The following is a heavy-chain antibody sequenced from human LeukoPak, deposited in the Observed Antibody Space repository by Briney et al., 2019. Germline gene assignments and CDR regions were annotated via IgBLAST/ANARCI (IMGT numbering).Heavy chain of an antibody. J-gene: IGHJ5*02. CDR2: ISSSGSTI. CDR3: ARGRGSDYYDDAFDP. Sequence: PGGSLRLSCAASGFTFSSYEMNWVRQAPGKGLEWVSYISSSGSTIYYADSVKGRFTISRDNAKKSLYLQMNSLRAEDTAVYYCARGRGSDYYDDAFDPWGQGTLVTVSS. D-gene: IGHD3-22*01. CDR1: GFTFSSYE. V-gene: IGHV3-48*03.